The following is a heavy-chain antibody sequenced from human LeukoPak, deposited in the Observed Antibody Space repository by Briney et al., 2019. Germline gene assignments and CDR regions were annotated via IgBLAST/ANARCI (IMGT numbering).Heavy chain of an antibody. CDR3: AKSKAAAGHDAFDI. J-gene: IGHJ3*02. Sequence: GGSLRLSCAASGFTFSSYGMHWVRQAPGKGLEWVAVISYDGSNKYYADSVKGRLTISRDNSKNTLYLQMNSLRAEDTAVYYCAKSKAAAGHDAFDIWGQGTMVTVSS. V-gene: IGHV3-30*18. D-gene: IGHD6-13*01. CDR1: GFTFSSYG. CDR2: ISYDGSNK.